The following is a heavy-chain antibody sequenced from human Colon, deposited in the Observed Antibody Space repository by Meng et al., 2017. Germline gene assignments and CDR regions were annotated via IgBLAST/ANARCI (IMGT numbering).Heavy chain of an antibody. V-gene: IGHV3-30*01. CDR1: GFSFNWYA. J-gene: IGHJ4*02. Sequence: LAESRDVLVEPVDHLRLSCATAGFSFNWYALHWVRQAPGKGLEWVAVTSSDGKNQAYADSVKGRFTISRDTSKNTVILEMNSLRSEDTAVYYCARSGLTWANFHHWGQGTLVTVSS. D-gene: IGHD7-27*01. CDR3: ARSGLTWANFHH. CDR2: TSSDGKNQ.